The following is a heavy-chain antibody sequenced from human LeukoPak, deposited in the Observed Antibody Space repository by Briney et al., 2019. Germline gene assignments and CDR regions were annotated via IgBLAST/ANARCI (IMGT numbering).Heavy chain of an antibody. V-gene: IGHV4-39*01. J-gene: IGHJ4*02. CDR1: GGSISSSSYY. CDR2: IYYSGST. Sequence: SETLSLTCTVSGGSISSSSYYWGWIRQPPGKRLEWIGSIYYSGSTYYNPSLKSRVTISVDTSKNQFSLKLSSVTAADTAVYYCARHGGYSGSFLFDYWGQGTLVTVSS. CDR3: ARHGGYSGSFLFDY. D-gene: IGHD1-26*01.